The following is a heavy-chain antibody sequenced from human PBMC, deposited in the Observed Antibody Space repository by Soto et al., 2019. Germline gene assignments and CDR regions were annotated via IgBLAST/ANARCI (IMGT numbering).Heavy chain of an antibody. CDR1: GGSISSYY. Sequence: KPSETLSLTCTVSGGSISSYYWSWIRQPPGKGLEWIGYIYYSGSTNYNPSLKSRVTISVDTSKNQFSLKLSSVTAADTAVYYCARALPVYGSGWYYFDYWGQGTLVTVSS. J-gene: IGHJ4*02. CDR2: IYYSGST. CDR3: ARALPVYGSGWYYFDY. V-gene: IGHV4-59*01. D-gene: IGHD6-19*01.